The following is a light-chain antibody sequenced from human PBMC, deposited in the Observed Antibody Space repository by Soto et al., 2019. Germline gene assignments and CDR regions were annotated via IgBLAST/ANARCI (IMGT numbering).Light chain of an antibody. CDR1: QSISIW. V-gene: IGKV1-5*03. J-gene: IGKJ1*01. Sequence: DIHMTQSPSTLSASVGDRVTITCRASQSISIWLAWYQQKPGKAPNLLIYKTSSLESGVPSRFSGSGSGTEFTLTISSRQPDDFATYYGQHYNDYSWTFGQGTKVESK. CDR2: KTS. CDR3: QHYNDYSWT.